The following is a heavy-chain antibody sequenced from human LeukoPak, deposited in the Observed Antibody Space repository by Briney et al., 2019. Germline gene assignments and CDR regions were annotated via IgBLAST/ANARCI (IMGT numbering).Heavy chain of an antibody. CDR2: IQYDGSNK. J-gene: IGHJ4*02. D-gene: IGHD3-3*01. CDR1: GFTLTSYG. CDR3: ARDSLPNTAIFGVVINDY. Sequence: GGSLRLSCAASGFTLTSYGMRWVRQAPGKGLEWVAFIQYDGSNKNYADSVKGRFTISRDYSKNTLYLQMNSLRAEDTAVYYCARDSLPNTAIFGVVINDYWGQGTLVTVSS. V-gene: IGHV3-30*02.